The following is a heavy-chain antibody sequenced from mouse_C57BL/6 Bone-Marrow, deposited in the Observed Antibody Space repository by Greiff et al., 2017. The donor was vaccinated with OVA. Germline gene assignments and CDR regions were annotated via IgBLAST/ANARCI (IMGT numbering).Heavy chain of an antibody. V-gene: IGHV1-54*01. Sequence: VQLQQSGAELVRPGTSVKVSCKASGYAFTNYLIEWVKQRPGQGLEWIGVINPGSGGTNYNEKFKGKATLTADKSSSTAYMQLSSLTSEGSAVYCGARYGSSWYFDVWGTGTTVTVSS. D-gene: IGHD1-1*01. J-gene: IGHJ1*03. CDR1: GYAFTNYL. CDR3: ARYGSSWYFDV. CDR2: INPGSGGT.